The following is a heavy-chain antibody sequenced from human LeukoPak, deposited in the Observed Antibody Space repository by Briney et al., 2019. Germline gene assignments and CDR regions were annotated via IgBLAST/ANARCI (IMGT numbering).Heavy chain of an antibody. CDR1: GYTFTGYY. J-gene: IGHJ4*02. D-gene: IGHD1-26*01. V-gene: IGHV1-2*02. CDR2: INPNSGGT. Sequence: ASVKVSCKAAGYTFTGYYMHWVRQAHGQGLEWMGWINPNSGGTNYAQKFQGRVTMTRDTSISTAYMELSRLRSDDTAVYYCARKSGSYFVDYWGQGTLVTVSS. CDR3: ARKSGSYFVDY.